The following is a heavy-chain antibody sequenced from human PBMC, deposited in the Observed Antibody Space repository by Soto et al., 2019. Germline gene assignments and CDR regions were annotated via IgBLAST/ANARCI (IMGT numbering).Heavy chain of an antibody. Sequence: ASVKVSCKASGGTFSSYAISWVRQAPGQGLEWMGGIIPIFGTANYAQKFQGRVTITADESTSTAYMELSSLRSEDTAVYYCARWGTNTPPSVSQVGSYNWFDPWGQGTLVTVSS. CDR3: ARWGTNTPPSVSQVGSYNWFDP. CDR1: GGTFSSYA. J-gene: IGHJ5*02. CDR2: IIPIFGTA. D-gene: IGHD1-26*01. V-gene: IGHV1-69*13.